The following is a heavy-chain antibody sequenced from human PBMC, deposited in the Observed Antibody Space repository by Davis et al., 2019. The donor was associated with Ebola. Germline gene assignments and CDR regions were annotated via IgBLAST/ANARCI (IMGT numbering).Heavy chain of an antibody. D-gene: IGHD3-10*01. CDR3: AKALRGMVQGVIGM. J-gene: IGHJ4*02. CDR2: VTTNADAT. CDR1: GFSFSNYA. Sequence: GESLKISCAASGFSFSNYAMNWVRQAPGKGLEWVSTVTTNADATFYAVSVKGRFTISRDNSKNTLYLQMNSLRADDTALYYCAKALRGMVQGVIGMWGQGTLVTVSS. V-gene: IGHV3-23*01.